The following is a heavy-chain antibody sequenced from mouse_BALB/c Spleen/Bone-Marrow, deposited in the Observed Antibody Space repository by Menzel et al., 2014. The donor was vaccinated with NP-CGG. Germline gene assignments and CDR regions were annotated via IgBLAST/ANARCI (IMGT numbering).Heavy chain of an antibody. Sequence: VMLVESGAELARPGASVKMSCKASGYTFTSYTMHWVKQRPGQGLEWIGYINPSSGYTNYNQKFKDKATLTADKSSSTAYMQQSSLTSENSAVYYCERESLYGSNYYWGQGTTLTVSS. J-gene: IGHJ2*01. V-gene: IGHV1-4*01. D-gene: IGHD1-1*01. CDR2: INPSSGYT. CDR3: ERESLYGSNYY. CDR1: GYTFTSYT.